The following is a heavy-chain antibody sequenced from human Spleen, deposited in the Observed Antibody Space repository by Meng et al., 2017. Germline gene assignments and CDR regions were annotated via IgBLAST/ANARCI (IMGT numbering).Heavy chain of an antibody. CDR2: IDTGGGTT. D-gene: IGHD2/OR15-2a*01. Sequence: EEQLVESGGGVVQPGGSLSLSCAASGFTFSRYWFHWVRQVPGQGLVWVSRIDTGGGTTDYADSVRGRFTIYRDNGENTLYLQMNSLRVEDTGVYYCGRDLGGFYGAWGRGALVTVSS. J-gene: IGHJ5*02. V-gene: IGHV3-74*01. CDR3: GRDLGGFYGA. CDR1: GFTFSRYW.